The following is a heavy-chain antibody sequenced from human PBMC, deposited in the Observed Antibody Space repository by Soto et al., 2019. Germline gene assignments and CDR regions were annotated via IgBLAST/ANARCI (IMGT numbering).Heavy chain of an antibody. CDR2: IFSSGTT. Sequence: SETLSLTCTVSGVSISNSSYYWSWIRQAPGKGLEWIGYIFSSGTTYYNPSLKGRLTMSLDTSQSQFSLRLASVTDADSAVYYCARVPSPFDYYYAMDVWGQGTTVTVSS. CDR3: ARVPSPFDYYYAMDV. J-gene: IGHJ6*02. D-gene: IGHD3-16*01. CDR1: GVSISNSSYY. V-gene: IGHV4-30-4*01.